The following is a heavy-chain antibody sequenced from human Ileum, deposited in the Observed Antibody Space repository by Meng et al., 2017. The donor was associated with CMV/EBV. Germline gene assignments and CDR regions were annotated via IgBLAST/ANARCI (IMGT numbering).Heavy chain of an antibody. CDR1: GFTFSAYW. CDR3: ARYTAYDAFDI. Sequence: GESLKISCAASGFTFSAYWMSWVRQAPGKGLEWVANIKQDGSEKYYVDSVKGRFTISRDNAKNSLSLQMNSLSAEDTAVYFCARYTAYDAFDIWGQGNPGHRLL. D-gene: IGHD5-18*01. V-gene: IGHV3-7*01. CDR2: IKQDGSEK. J-gene: IGHJ3*02.